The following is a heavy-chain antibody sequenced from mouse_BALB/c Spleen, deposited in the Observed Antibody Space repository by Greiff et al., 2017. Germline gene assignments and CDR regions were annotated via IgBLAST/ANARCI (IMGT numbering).Heavy chain of an antibody. V-gene: IGHV1-7*01. CDR3: TRRDGNLYYFDY. CDR2: INPSTGYT. CDR1: GYTFTSYW. J-gene: IGHJ2*01. D-gene: IGHD2-1*01. Sequence: QVQLQQSGAELAKPGASVKMSCKASGYTFTSYWMHWVKQRPGQGLEWIGYINPSTGYTEYNQKFKDKATLTADKSSSTAYMQLSSLTSEDSAVYYCTRRDGNLYYFDYWGQGTTLTVSS.